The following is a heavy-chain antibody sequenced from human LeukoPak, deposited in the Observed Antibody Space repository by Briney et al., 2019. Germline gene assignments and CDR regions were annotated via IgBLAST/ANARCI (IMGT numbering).Heavy chain of an antibody. CDR1: GFTFSSYA. J-gene: IGHJ4*02. V-gene: IGHV3-23*01. CDR3: AKDLSSIAVAGFHY. D-gene: IGHD6-19*01. Sequence: GGSLRLSCAASGFTFSSYAMSWVRQAPGKGLEWVSAISGSGGSTYYADSVRGRFTISTDNSKNTLHLQMSSLRAEDTAVYYCAKDLSSIAVAGFHYWGQGTLVTVSS. CDR2: ISGSGGST.